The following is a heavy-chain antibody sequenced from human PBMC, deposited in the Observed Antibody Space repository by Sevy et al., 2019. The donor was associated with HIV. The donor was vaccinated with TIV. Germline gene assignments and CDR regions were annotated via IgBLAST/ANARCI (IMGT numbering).Heavy chain of an antibody. CDR1: GFTFRSYA. CDR2: IIGSGDNT. Sequence: GGSLRLSCEASGFTFRSYAMSWVRQAPGKGLEWVSGIIGSGDNTYYADSVKGRFTVSRDNSKNTLYVQMNSPRAEETAVYYCAKGVSWLVLGGYFDYWGQGTPVTVSS. J-gene: IGHJ4*02. D-gene: IGHD6-19*01. CDR3: AKGVSWLVLGGYFDY. V-gene: IGHV3-23*01.